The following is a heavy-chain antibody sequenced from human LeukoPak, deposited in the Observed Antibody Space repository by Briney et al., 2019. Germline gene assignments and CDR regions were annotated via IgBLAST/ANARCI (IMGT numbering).Heavy chain of an antibody. Sequence: GGSLRLSCAASGFTFSSYAMSWVRQAPGKGLEWVSAISGSGGSTYYADSVKGRFTISRDNSKNTLYLQMNSLRAEDTAVYYCAKDLIVVFKTGDWFDPWGQGTLVTVSS. CDR1: GFTFSSYA. CDR3: AKDLIVVFKTGDWFDP. D-gene: IGHD3-22*01. CDR2: ISGSGGST. V-gene: IGHV3-23*01. J-gene: IGHJ5*02.